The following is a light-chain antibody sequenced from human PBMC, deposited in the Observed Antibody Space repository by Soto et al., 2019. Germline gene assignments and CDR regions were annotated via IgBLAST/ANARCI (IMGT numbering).Light chain of an antibody. Sequence: QSALTQPASVSGSPGQSIIISCTGTNSDVGNYNYVSWYQQYPGKAPKLIISEVSNRPSGVSDRFSGSKSGNTAALTISGLQAEDEADYYCSSYANSNTPYVFGTGTKLTVL. V-gene: IGLV2-14*01. CDR2: EVS. CDR3: SSYANSNTPYV. CDR1: NSDVGNYNY. J-gene: IGLJ1*01.